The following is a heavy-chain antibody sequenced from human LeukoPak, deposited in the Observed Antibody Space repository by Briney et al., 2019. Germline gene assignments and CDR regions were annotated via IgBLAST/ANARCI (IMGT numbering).Heavy chain of an antibody. J-gene: IGHJ5*02. CDR3: AKFAYSYGSNWFDP. V-gene: IGHV3-23*01. CDR1: GFTFSSFA. Sequence: GGSLRLYCAASGFTFSSFAMSWVRQAPGQGREWVSAISGSGGSTYYADSVKGRFTISRDNSKNTLYLQMNSLRAEDTAVYYCAKFAYSYGSNWFDPWGQGTLVTVSS. CDR2: ISGSGGST. D-gene: IGHD5-18*01.